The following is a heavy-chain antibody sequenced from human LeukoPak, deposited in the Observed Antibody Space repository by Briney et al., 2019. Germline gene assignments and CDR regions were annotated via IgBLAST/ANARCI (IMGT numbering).Heavy chain of an antibody. CDR3: ARGGGLYTATTLDY. CDR2: IYHSGST. V-gene: IGHV4-30-2*01. J-gene: IGHJ4*02. Sequence: SETLSLTCAVSGGSISSGGYSWSWIRQPPGKGLEWIGYIYHSGSTYYNPSLKSRVTISVDRSKNQFSLKLSSVTAADTAVYYCARGGGLYTATTLDYWGQGTLVTVSS. D-gene: IGHD4-17*01. CDR1: GGSISSGGYS.